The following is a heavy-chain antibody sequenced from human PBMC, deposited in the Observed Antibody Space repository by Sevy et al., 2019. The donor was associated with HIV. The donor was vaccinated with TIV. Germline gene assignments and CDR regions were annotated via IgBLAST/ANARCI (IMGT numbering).Heavy chain of an antibody. V-gene: IGHV4-4*07. CDR1: GGSISDYY. J-gene: IGHJ4*02. CDR3: ARGPQSCNSVSCYSALS. CDR2: IYISGST. Sequence: SETLSLTCTVSGGSISDYYWTWIRQPAGKGLEWLGRIYISGSTEYNPSLKSRVSMSLDTSKNTFSVKLTSMTAADTAVYYCARGPQSCNSVSCYSALSWGQGILVTVSS. D-gene: IGHD2-15*01.